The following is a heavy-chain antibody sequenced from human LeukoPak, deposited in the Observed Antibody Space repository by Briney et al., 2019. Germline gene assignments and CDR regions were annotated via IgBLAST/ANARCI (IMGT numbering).Heavy chain of an antibody. D-gene: IGHD6-19*01. CDR2: INPNSGGT. CDR3: AKGRVVAGSKSLTYHWFDP. Sequence: ASVNVSCKASGYAFTGYYIHWVRQAPGQGLEWMGWINPNSGGTKYAQKFQGRVTMTRDTSITTAYMGLSRLRSDDTAVYYCAKGRVVAGSKSLTYHWFDPWGQGTLVTVSS. CDR1: GYAFTGYY. J-gene: IGHJ5*02. V-gene: IGHV1-2*02.